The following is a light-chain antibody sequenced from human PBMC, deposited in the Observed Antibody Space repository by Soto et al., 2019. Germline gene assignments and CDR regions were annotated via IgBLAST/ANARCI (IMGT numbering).Light chain of an antibody. J-gene: IGKJ2*01. CDR3: QQFGSSPYT. Sequence: EIVLTQSPGTLSLSPGERATLSCRASQSVSNNYLAWYQQKPGQAPRLLIYGASSRATGIPDRFSGSGSGTDFTLTISRMETEDFAVYCCQQFGSSPYTFGQGTKVDIK. V-gene: IGKV3-20*01. CDR2: GAS. CDR1: QSVSNNY.